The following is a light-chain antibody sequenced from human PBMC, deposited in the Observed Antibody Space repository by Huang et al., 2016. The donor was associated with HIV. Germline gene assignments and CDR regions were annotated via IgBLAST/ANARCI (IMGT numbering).Light chain of an antibody. V-gene: IGKV3-20*01. Sequence: EIVLTQSPGTLSLSPGERATLSCRASQSVNNKYLAWYQQKPGQAPRLLIYGVSKGATGIPDRFSGSGSATDFTLTISRLEPEDFAVYYCQQYGTSPVTFGQGTRLEIK. CDR2: GVS. CDR1: QSVNNKY. CDR3: QQYGTSPVT. J-gene: IGKJ5*01.